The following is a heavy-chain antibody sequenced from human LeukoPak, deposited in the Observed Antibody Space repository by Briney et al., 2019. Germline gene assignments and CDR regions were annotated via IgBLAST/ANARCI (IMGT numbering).Heavy chain of an antibody. J-gene: IGHJ6*03. D-gene: IGHD2/OR15-2a*01. CDR1: GGSISSYY. CDR3: ARGTTFEDYYYYMDV. V-gene: IGHV4-4*07. Sequence: SETLSLTCTVSGGSISSYYWSWIRQPAGKGLEWIGRIYTSGSTSYNPSLKSRVTMSVDTSKNQFSLKLSSVTAADTAVYYCARGTTFEDYYYYMDVWGKGTTVTVSS. CDR2: IYTSGST.